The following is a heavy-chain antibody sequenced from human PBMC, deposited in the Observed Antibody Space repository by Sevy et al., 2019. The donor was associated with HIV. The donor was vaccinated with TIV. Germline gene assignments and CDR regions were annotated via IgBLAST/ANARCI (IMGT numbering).Heavy chain of an antibody. Sequence: GGSLRLSCAASGFTFSSYALHWVRQAPGKGLEWVAVISYDGSNKYYADSVKGRFTISRDNSKNTLYLQMSSLRAEDAAVYYCAGDSGGYCAGGSCYPPDYWGQGTLVTVSS. CDR2: ISYDGSNK. CDR1: GFTFSSYA. CDR3: AGDSGGYCAGGSCYPPDY. V-gene: IGHV3-30-3*01. J-gene: IGHJ4*02. D-gene: IGHD2-15*01.